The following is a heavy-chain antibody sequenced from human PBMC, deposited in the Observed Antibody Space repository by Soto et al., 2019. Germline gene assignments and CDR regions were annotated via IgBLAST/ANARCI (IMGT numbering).Heavy chain of an antibody. D-gene: IGHD1-26*01. J-gene: IGHJ5*02. Sequence: GGSLRLSCAASAIIFENLVMSWVRQPPGNGLQWIYSTSGSGFKKHHASTVKVRFTISRDNCKSTVYLELNNLRAEDTAVYHCAKNQGVELVPLATVEWFVPWGPGAVVTVSS. CDR2: TSGSGFKK. CDR1: AIIFENLV. V-gene: IGHV3-23*01. CDR3: AKNQGVELVPLATVEWFVP.